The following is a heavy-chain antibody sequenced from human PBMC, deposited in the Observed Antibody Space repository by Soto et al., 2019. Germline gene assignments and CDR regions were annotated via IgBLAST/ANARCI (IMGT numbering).Heavy chain of an antibody. Sequence: SETLSLTCSVSTYSISSGFSWGWIRQPPGKGLEWIGSIFHTGDTYYNPSLKSRITMSVDTSRNQFSLKLTSLTAADTAVYYCARDTNSLDPWGQGTLVTVSS. CDR2: IFHTGDT. D-gene: IGHD1-1*01. CDR1: TYSISSGFS. V-gene: IGHV4-38-2*02. CDR3: ARDTNSLDP. J-gene: IGHJ5*02.